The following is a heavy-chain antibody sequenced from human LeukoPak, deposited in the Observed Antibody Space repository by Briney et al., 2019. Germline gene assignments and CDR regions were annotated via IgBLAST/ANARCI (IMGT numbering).Heavy chain of an antibody. J-gene: IGHJ4*02. CDR1: GFTFSSYG. CDR3: AKGVIFGVVIDY. CDR2: ISYDGSNK. V-gene: IGHV3-30*18. D-gene: IGHD3-3*01. Sequence: GGSLRLSCAASGFTFSSYGMHWVRQAPGKGLEWVAVISYDGSNKYYADSGKGRFTISRDNSKNTLYLQMNSLRAEDTAVYYCAKGVIFGVVIDYWGQGALVTVSS.